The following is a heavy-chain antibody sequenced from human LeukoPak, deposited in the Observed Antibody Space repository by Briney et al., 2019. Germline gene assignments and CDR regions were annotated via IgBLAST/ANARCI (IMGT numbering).Heavy chain of an antibody. CDR1: GGSLNPYY. CDR3: ARTSASGSTYFDY. V-gene: IGHV4-4*07. J-gene: IGHJ4*02. CDR2: IYFSGTT. Sequence: SETLSLTCTVSGGSLNPYYWSWIRQPAGKGLEWIGRIYFSGTTHYIPSLQSRVTMSVDTSKNQFSLKLSSVTAADTAVYYCARTSASGSTYFDYWGQGTLATVSS. D-gene: IGHD3-10*01.